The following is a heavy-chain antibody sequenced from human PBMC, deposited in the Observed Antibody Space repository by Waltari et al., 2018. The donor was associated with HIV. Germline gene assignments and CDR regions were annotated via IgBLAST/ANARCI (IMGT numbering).Heavy chain of an antibody. CDR1: GFTFSSYG. CDR2: IWYDGSNK. CDR3: ARDQGGIPSYYFDY. J-gene: IGHJ4*02. V-gene: IGHV3-33*01. Sequence: QVHVVESGGGVVQPGRSLRLSCAASGFTFSSYGMHCVRQAPDKGLEWVAVIWYDGSNKYYADAVKGRFTISRDNSKNTLYLQINNLRAEDSAVFYCARDQGGIPSYYFDYWGQGTLVTVSS. D-gene: IGHD3-16*01.